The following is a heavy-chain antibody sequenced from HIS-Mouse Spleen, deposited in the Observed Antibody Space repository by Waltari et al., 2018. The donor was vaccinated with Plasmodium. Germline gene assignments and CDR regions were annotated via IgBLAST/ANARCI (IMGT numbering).Heavy chain of an antibody. D-gene: IGHD3-10*01. CDR2: INHSGST. V-gene: IGHV4-34*01. J-gene: IGHJ2*01. CDR1: GGSVSGYY. Sequence: QVQLQQWGAGLLKPSETLSLTCAVYGGSVSGYYWSWIRQPPGKGLEWIGEINHSGSTNYNPSLKSRVTISVDTSKNQFSLKLSSVTAADTAVYYCARGRVLGTSSGYFDLWGRGTLVTVSS. CDR3: ARGRVLGTSSGYFDL.